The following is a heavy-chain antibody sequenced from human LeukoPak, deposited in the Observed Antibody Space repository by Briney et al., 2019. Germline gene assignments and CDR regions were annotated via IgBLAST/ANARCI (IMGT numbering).Heavy chain of an antibody. V-gene: IGHV4-39*01. CDR3: ASPYSSRFDY. Sequence: SETLSLTCTVSGXSISSSSYYWGWIRQPPGKGLEWVGSIYSSGNTYYNPSLKSRVTISVDTSKNQFSLKLTSVTAADTAVYYCASPYSSRFDYWGQGTLVTVSS. D-gene: IGHD6-19*01. J-gene: IGHJ4*02. CDR1: GXSISSSSYY. CDR2: IYSSGNT.